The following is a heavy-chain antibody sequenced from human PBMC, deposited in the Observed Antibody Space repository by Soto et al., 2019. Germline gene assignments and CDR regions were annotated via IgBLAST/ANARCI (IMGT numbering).Heavy chain of an antibody. CDR3: ARELALSAYVKWYYGMDV. CDR2: INPNTGGT. J-gene: IGHJ6*02. CDR1: GYTFTGYY. Sequence: ASVKVSCKASGYTFTGYYIYWVRQAPGEGLEWMAWINPNTGGTNYAQRFQGRVTLTRDTSISTAYMELSGLRSDDTAVYYCARELALSAYVKWYYGMDVWGQGTTVTVSS. D-gene: IGHD1-26*01. V-gene: IGHV1-2*02.